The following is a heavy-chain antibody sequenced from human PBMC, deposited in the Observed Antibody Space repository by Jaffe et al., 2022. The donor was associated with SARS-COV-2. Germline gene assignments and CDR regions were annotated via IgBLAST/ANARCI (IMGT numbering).Heavy chain of an antibody. CDR1: GFSFDDYA. CDR2: ISWNSDKV. V-gene: IGHV3-9*01. D-gene: IGHD3-10*01. J-gene: IGHJ5*02. Sequence: EVQLVESGGGLIQPGRSLRISCEASGFSFDDYAMHWVRQAPGKGLEWVSFISWNSDKVDYADSVKGRFTISRDNARKSLYLQMTDLRPEDTALYYCGRDKNAFGELLESWGQGTQVTVSS. CDR3: GRDKNAFGELLES.